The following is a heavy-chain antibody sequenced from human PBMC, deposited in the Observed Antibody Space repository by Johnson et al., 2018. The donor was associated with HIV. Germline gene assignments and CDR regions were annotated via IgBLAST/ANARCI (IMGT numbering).Heavy chain of an antibody. CDR1: GFTFSDYY. Sequence: QVQLVESGGGVVQPGGSLRLSCAASGFTFSDYYMSWIRQAPGKGLEWVSYISSSGSTIYYADSVNGRFTISRDNAKNSLYLQMNSLRAEDTAVYYCASPKTPTRVVRGAFDIWGQGTMVTVSS. CDR2: ISSSGSTI. J-gene: IGHJ3*02. V-gene: IGHV3-11*04. D-gene: IGHD3-10*01. CDR3: ASPKTPTRVVRGAFDI.